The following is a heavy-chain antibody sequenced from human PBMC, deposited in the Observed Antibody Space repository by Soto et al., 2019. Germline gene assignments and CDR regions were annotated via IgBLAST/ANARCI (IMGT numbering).Heavy chain of an antibody. CDR2: ISAYNGNT. D-gene: IGHD6-13*01. J-gene: IGHJ3*02. Sequence: ASVKVSCKASGYTFTSYGISWVRQAPGQGLEWMGWISAYNGNTNYAQKLQGRVTMTTDTSTSTAYMELRSLRSDDTAVYYCARGREQQLVLVAFDIWGQGTMVTVSS. CDR3: ARGREQQLVLVAFDI. V-gene: IGHV1-18*01. CDR1: GYTFTSYG.